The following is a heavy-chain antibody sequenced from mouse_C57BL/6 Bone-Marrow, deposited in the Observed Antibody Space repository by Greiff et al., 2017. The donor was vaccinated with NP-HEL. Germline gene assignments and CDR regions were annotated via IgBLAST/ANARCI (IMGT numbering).Heavy chain of an antibody. Sequence: VQVVESGAELVRPGASVTLSCKASGYTFTDYEMHWVKQTPVHGLEWIGAIDPETGGTAYNQKFKGKAILTADKSSSTAYMELRSLTSEDSAVYYCTELGREGGYWGQGTTLTVSS. CDR3: TELGREGGY. D-gene: IGHD4-1*01. CDR2: IDPETGGT. J-gene: IGHJ2*01. V-gene: IGHV1-15*01. CDR1: GYTFTDYE.